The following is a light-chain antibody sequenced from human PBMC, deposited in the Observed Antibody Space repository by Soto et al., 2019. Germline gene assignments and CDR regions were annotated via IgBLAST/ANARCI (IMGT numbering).Light chain of an antibody. V-gene: IGKV3-20*01. J-gene: IGKJ5*01. CDR3: QQYGGSPIT. CDR2: GAS. Sequence: IVLTLSPGTLSLSPGERVTLSCRASQSVTTRLAWYQHKPGQAPRLLMSGASSRASGVPVRFSGSGSGTDFTLTISRLEPEDFALYYCQQYGGSPITFGLGTRLEI. CDR1: QSVTTR.